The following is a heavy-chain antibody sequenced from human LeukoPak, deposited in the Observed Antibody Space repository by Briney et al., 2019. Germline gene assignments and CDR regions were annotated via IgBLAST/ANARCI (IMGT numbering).Heavy chain of an antibody. CDR3: ARALSGYDYYFDY. CDR1: GGSISSYY. D-gene: IGHD5-12*01. V-gene: IGHV4-59*01. Sequence: SETLSLTCTVSGGSISSYYWSWLRQPPGKGLEWIGYIYYSGSTNYNPSLKSRVTISVDTSKNQFSLKLSSVTAADTAVYYCARALSGYDYYFDYWGQGTLVTVSS. J-gene: IGHJ4*02. CDR2: IYYSGST.